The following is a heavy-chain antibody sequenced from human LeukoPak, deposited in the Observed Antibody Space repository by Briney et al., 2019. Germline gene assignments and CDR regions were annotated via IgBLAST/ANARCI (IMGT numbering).Heavy chain of an antibody. CDR3: ARHIGGGIEDMDV. CDR2: IYVTGT. J-gene: IGHJ6*03. CDR1: GGSIGTYY. V-gene: IGHV4-59*08. Sequence: SETLSLTCTVSGGSIGTYYWSWIRQSPGKGLEWIGYIYVTGTRYNPYLQSRVTISVDRSRNQFFLKMSSVSAADTAVYYCARHIGGGIEDMDVWGKGTKVIVSS. D-gene: IGHD3-16*02.